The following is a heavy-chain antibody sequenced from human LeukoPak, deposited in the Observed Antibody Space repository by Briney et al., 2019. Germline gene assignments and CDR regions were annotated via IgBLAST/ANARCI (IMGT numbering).Heavy chain of an antibody. J-gene: IGHJ4*02. D-gene: IGHD3-3*01. CDR2: INAGNGDT. Sequence: GASVKVSCKASGYTFTAYAMHWVRRAPGQRLKWMEWINAGNGDTKYSQKFQGRVTITRDTSASTAYMELSSLRSEDTAVYYCARVGILEWLFYDYWGQGTLVTVSS. CDR3: ARVGILEWLFYDY. V-gene: IGHV1-3*01. CDR1: GYTFTAYA.